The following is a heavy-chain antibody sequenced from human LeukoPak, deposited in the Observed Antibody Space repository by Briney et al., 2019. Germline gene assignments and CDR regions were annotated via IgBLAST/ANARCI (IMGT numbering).Heavy chain of an antibody. CDR3: ARDGYSYGGFDP. V-gene: IGHV3-66*01. J-gene: IGHJ5*02. CDR1: GFTFSSYS. D-gene: IGHD5-18*01. Sequence: PGGSLRLSCAASGFTFSSYSMNWVRQAPGKGLEWVSVIYRGGSTHYADSAKGRFTISRDNSKNTLYLQMNSLRAEDTAVYYCARDGYSYGGFDPWGQGTLVTVSS. CDR2: IYRGGST.